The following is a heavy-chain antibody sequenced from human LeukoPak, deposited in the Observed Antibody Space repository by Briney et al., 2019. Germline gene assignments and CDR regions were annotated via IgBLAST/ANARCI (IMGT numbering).Heavy chain of an antibody. J-gene: IGHJ5*02. Sequence: SETLSLTCTVSGGSISSYYWSWIRQPPGKGLEWIGYIYYSGSTNYNPSLKSRVTISVDTSKNQFSLKLSSVTAADAAVYYCARQTGYCSGGSCSRGWFDPWGQGTLVTVSS. D-gene: IGHD2-15*01. CDR2: IYYSGST. V-gene: IGHV4-59*08. CDR1: GGSISSYY. CDR3: ARQTGYCSGGSCSRGWFDP.